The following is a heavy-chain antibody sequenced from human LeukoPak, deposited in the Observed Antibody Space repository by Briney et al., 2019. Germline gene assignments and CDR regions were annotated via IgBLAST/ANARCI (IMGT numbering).Heavy chain of an antibody. Sequence: SQTLSLTCTVSGGSISSGDYYWSWIRQPPGKGLEWIGYIYYSGSTYYNPSLKSRVTISVDTSKNQFSLKLSSVTAADTAVYYCARAQYCSSGSCWLDPWGQGTLVTVSS. CDR3: ARAQYCSSGSCWLDP. V-gene: IGHV4-30-4*01. CDR2: IYYSGST. J-gene: IGHJ5*02. D-gene: IGHD2-15*01. CDR1: GGSISSGDYY.